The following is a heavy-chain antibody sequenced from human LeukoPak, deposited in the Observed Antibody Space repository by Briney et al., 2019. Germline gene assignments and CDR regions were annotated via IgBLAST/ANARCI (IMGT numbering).Heavy chain of an antibody. Sequence: TSETLSLTCTVSGGSISTSFYYWGWIRQPPGKGLEWIGSIYYSGSTYYSPSLKSRVSISVDTSKNQFSLNLTSVTAADTALYYCARHGYYYHTSGYFGYWGQGTLVTVSS. D-gene: IGHD3-22*01. J-gene: IGHJ4*02. CDR1: GGSISTSFYY. CDR3: ARHGYYYHTSGYFGY. V-gene: IGHV4-39*01. CDR2: IYYSGST.